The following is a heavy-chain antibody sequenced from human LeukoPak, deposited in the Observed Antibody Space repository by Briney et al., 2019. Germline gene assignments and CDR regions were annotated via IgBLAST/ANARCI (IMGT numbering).Heavy chain of an antibody. CDR1: GFTFTSYS. CDR2: ISASGGST. Sequence: RSGGSLRLSCAASGFTFTSYSMNWVRQAPGKGLEWVSAISASGGSTYYADSVRGRFTISRDNSKDTLYLQMNSLRAEDTAVYYCARKVYHRFDYWGQGTLVTVSS. J-gene: IGHJ4*02. CDR3: ARKVYHRFDY. D-gene: IGHD2-2*01. V-gene: IGHV3-23*01.